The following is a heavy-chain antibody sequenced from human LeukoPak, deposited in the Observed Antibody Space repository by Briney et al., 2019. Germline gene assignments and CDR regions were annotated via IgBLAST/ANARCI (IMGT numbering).Heavy chain of an antibody. CDR1: GFIFDDYA. J-gene: IGHJ6*02. D-gene: IGHD5-18*01. Sequence: GRSLRLSCAASGFIFDDYAMHWVRQAPGKGLEWVSGISWNSGSIGYADSVKGRFTISRDNAKNSLYLQMNSLRAEDTALYYCAKDIERYSYDPYYYYGMDVWGQGTTVTVSS. CDR3: AKDIERYSYDPYYYYGMDV. V-gene: IGHV3-9*01. CDR2: ISWNSGSI.